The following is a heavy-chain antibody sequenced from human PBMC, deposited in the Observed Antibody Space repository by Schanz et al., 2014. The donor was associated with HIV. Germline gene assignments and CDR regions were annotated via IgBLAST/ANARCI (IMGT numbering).Heavy chain of an antibody. CDR1: GYTFTSYD. CDR3: ARKMSISNQWLRALYSNYGMDV. D-gene: IGHD5-12*01. J-gene: IGHJ6*02. V-gene: IGHV1-8*01. Sequence: QLQLAQSGAEVKKPGASVKVSCKASGYTFTSYDINWVRQATGQGLEWMGWMNPNSGNTGFAQKFQGRVTMTRNTSINTAYMEVSGLKSEDTAVYYCARKMSISNQWLRALYSNYGMDVWGQGTTVTVSS. CDR2: MNPNSGNT.